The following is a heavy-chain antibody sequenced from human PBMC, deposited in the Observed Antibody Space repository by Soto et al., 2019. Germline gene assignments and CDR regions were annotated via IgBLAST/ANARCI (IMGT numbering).Heavy chain of an antibody. D-gene: IGHD5-12*01. CDR1: GDSFNDYY. CDR3: ARESGGATATLDYYYFDMDV. J-gene: IGHJ6*03. CDR2: INPNGGVT. Sequence: QVQLVQSGAEVRKPGASVTVSCRSSGDSFNDYYIHWVRQAPGQGFAWMGWINPNGGVTKYAPKFQGWVSMTRDTSIRTVYMQLSRLRSDDTAVYYCARESGGATATLDYYYFDMDVWGTGTTVTVSS. V-gene: IGHV1-2*04.